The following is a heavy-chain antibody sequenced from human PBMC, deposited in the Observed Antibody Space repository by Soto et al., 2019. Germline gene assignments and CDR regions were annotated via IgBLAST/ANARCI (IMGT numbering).Heavy chain of an antibody. J-gene: IGHJ4*02. D-gene: IGHD5-12*01. CDR2: INHSGST. Sequence: GSLRLSCAVYGGSFSGYYWSWIRQPPGKGLEWIGEINHSGSTNYNPPLKSRVTISVDTSKNQFSLMLSSVTAADTAVYYCASVNTGYSGYDYFDYWGQGTLVTVSS. CDR3: ASVNTGYSGYDYFDY. CDR1: GGSFSGYY. V-gene: IGHV4-34*01.